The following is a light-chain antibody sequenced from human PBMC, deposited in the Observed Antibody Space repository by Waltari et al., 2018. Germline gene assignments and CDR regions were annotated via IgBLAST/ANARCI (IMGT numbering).Light chain of an antibody. CDR3: QSYDSSLSGVI. CDR2: GNN. Sequence: QSVLTQPPSVSGAPGQRITISCTGTSSNIGAGYDVHWYLQLPGTAPKLLILGNNNRPSGVPCRFSASKSDNSASLAITGLQAEDEADYYCQSYDSSLSGVIVGGGTKLTVL. J-gene: IGLJ2*01. V-gene: IGLV1-40*01. CDR1: SSNIGAGYD.